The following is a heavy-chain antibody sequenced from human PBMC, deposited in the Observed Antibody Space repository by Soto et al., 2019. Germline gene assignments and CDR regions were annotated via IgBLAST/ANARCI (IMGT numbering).Heavy chain of an antibody. CDR1: GGTFSSYA. V-gene: IGHV1-18*01. J-gene: IGHJ5*02. Sequence: QVQLVQSGAEVKKPGSSVKVSCKASGGTFSSYAISWVRQAPGQGLEWMGGISAYNGNTNYAQKLQGRVTMTTDTSTSTAYMELRSLRSDDTAVYYCAHSSTSDLNWFDPWGQGTLVTVSS. CDR3: AHSSTSDLNWFDP. CDR2: ISAYNGNT. D-gene: IGHD2-2*01.